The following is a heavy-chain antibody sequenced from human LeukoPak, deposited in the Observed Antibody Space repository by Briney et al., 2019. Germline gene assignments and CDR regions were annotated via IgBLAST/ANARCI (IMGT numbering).Heavy chain of an antibody. CDR3: ASYYGDYTLGYYYYYMDV. CDR1: GGTFGSYA. CDR2: IIPIFGTA. V-gene: IGHV1-69*13. Sequence: GASVMVSCKASGGTFGSYAISWVRQAPGQGLEWMGGIIPIFGTANYAQKFQGRVTITADESTSTAYMELSSLRSEDTAVYYCASYYGDYTLGYYYYYMDVWGKGTTVTVSS. J-gene: IGHJ6*03. D-gene: IGHD4-17*01.